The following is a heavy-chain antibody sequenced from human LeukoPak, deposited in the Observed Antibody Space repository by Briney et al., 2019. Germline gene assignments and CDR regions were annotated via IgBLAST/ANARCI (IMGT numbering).Heavy chain of an antibody. CDR3: ARMALVPGAKDNWFDP. J-gene: IGHJ5*02. D-gene: IGHD2-2*01. CDR1: GASISSSY. CDR2: IHSSGST. V-gene: IGHV4-4*07. Sequence: SETLSLTCTVSGASISSSYWTWIRQPAGKGLEWIGRIHSSGSTDYNPSLKSRVTMSLDTSKNQFSPNLHSVTAADTAVYYCARMALVPGAKDNWFDPWGQGTLVTVSS.